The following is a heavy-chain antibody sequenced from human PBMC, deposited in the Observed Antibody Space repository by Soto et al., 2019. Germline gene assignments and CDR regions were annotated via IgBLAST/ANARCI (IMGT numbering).Heavy chain of an antibody. CDR2: IIGSGGST. CDR1: GFTFSSYA. J-gene: IGHJ4*02. Sequence: EVQLLESGGGLVQPGGSLRLSCAASGFTFSSYAMSWVRQAPGKGLEWVSAIIGSGGSTYYADSVKGRFTISRDNSKNTLYLQMNSLSAEDTAVYYCAKDASPFWGRYSGFDYWGQGTLVTFSS. V-gene: IGHV3-23*01. D-gene: IGHD3-16*01. CDR3: AKDASPFWGRYSGFDY.